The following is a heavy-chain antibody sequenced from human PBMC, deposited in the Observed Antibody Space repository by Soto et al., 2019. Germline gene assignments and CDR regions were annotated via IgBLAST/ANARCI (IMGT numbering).Heavy chain of an antibody. CDR1: GGSISRSSYY. D-gene: IGHD3-9*01. V-gene: IGHV4-39*01. CDR3: ARRWYDILTGHYTTFDY. Sequence: QLQLQESGPGLVKPSETLSLTCTVSGGSISRSSYYWGWIRQPPGKGLEWIGSIYYSGSTYYNPSLKSQVTMSVDTSKNQFSLRLSSVTAADTAVYYCARRWYDILTGHYTTFDYWGQGTLVTVSS. J-gene: IGHJ4*02. CDR2: IYYSGST.